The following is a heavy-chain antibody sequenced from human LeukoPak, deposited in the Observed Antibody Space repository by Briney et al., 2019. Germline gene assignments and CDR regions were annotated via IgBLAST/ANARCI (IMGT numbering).Heavy chain of an antibody. CDR3: VKDQSSSGYYYHFDY. D-gene: IGHD3-22*01. CDR1: GFTFDDYA. J-gene: IGHJ4*02. Sequence: PGGSLRLSCAASGFTFDDYAMHWVRQAPGKGLEWVSLISWDGGSTYYADSVKGRFTISRDNGKNSLYLQMNSLRAEDTALYYCVKDQSSSGYYYHFDYWGQGTLVTVSS. CDR2: ISWDGGST. V-gene: IGHV3-43D*04.